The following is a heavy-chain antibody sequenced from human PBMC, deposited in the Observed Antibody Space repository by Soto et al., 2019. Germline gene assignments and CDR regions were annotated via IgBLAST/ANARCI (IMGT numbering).Heavy chain of an antibody. CDR3: ATSYGSGYRAFDY. Sequence: QVQLVQSGAEVKRPGSSVKVSCKASGDTFSFDSINWVRQAPGLGLEWMGRVNPILSMSNYAQRFQGRVTMTAEKSTSTAYMELSGLRSEDTAMYYCATSYGSGYRAFDYWGQGALVTVSS. J-gene: IGHJ4*02. D-gene: IGHD3-10*01. V-gene: IGHV1-69*04. CDR2: VNPILSMS. CDR1: GDTFSFDS.